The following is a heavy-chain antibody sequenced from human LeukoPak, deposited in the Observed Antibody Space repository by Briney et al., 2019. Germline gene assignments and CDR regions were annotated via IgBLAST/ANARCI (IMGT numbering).Heavy chain of an antibody. Sequence: GASVKVSCKASGYTFTGYYMHWVRQAPGQGLEWMGRINPNSGGANYAQKFQGRVTMTRDTSISTAYMELSRLRSDDTAVYYCALLSGHDAFDIWGQGTMVTVSS. CDR2: INPNSGGA. CDR3: ALLSGHDAFDI. J-gene: IGHJ3*02. V-gene: IGHV1-2*06. D-gene: IGHD6-25*01. CDR1: GYTFTGYY.